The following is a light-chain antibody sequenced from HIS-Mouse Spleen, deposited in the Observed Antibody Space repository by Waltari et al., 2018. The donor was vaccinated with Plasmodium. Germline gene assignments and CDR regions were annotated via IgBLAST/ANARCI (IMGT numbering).Light chain of an antibody. CDR2: EDS. Sequence: SYELTPPPSVSVSPGQTARITCSGAALPKNYASWYQQKSGQAPVLVIYEDSKRPSGIPERFSGSSSGTMATLTISGAQVEDEADYYCYSTDSSGNHRVFGGGTKLTVL. CDR3: YSTDSSGNHRV. CDR1: ALPKNY. J-gene: IGLJ3*02. V-gene: IGLV3-10*01.